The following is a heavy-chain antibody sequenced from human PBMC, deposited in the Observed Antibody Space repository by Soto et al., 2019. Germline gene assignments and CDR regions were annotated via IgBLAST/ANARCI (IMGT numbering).Heavy chain of an antibody. Sequence: GGSLRLSCAASGFTFSSYWMSWVRQAPGKGLEWVSNIKQDGSEKYYVDSVKGRFTISRDNAKNSLYLQMNSLRAEDASVYYCERDWYSSSWYCYGMDVWGQGTTVTVSS. V-gene: IGHV3-7*01. CDR3: ERDWYSSSWYCYGMDV. CDR2: IKQDGSEK. J-gene: IGHJ6*02. D-gene: IGHD6-13*01. CDR1: GFTFSSYW.